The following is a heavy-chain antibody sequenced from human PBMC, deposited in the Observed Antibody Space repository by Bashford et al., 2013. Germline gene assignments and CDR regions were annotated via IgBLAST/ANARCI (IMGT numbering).Heavy chain of an antibody. CDR3: ARDEGGCGGSCYYFDF. J-gene: IGHJ4*02. V-gene: IGHV1-2*04. D-gene: IGHD2-15*01. Sequence: ASVKVSCKTSGYIVTDYYMHWVRQAPGQGLEWMGWINPNSGGTKFAQKFQGWVTMTMDTSISTAYMELSRLTSDDTAVYYCARDEGGCGGSCYYFDFWGQGTLVTVSS. CDR1: GYIVTDYY. CDR2: INPNSGGT.